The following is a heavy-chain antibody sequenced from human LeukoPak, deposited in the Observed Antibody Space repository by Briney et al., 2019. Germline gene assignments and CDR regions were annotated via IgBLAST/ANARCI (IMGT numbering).Heavy chain of an antibody. CDR1: GFTVSSNY. J-gene: IGHJ6*02. D-gene: IGHD3-10*01. Sequence: GGSPRLSCAASGFTVSSNYMSWVRQAPGEGLEWGSVIYSGGSTYYADSVKGRFTISRDNSKNTLYLQMNSLSAEDTAVYYCARDPQGSRYYYYGMDVWGQGTTVTVSS. CDR2: IYSGGST. V-gene: IGHV3-66*01. CDR3: ARDPQGSRYYYYGMDV.